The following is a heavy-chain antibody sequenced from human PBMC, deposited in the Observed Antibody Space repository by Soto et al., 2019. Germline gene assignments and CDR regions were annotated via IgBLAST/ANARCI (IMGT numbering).Heavy chain of an antibody. CDR3: ARGKWGSGWYAFDI. Sequence: GGSLRLSCAASGFTFSSYWMHWVRQAPGKGLVWVSRINSDGSSTSYADSVKGRFTISRDNAKNTLYLQMNSLRAEDPAVYYCARGKWGSGWYAFDIWGQGTMVTVSS. CDR2: INSDGSST. D-gene: IGHD6-19*01. V-gene: IGHV3-74*01. CDR1: GFTFSSYW. J-gene: IGHJ3*02.